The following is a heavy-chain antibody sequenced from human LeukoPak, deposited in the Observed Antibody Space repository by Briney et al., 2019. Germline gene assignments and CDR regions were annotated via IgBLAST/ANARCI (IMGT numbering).Heavy chain of an antibody. CDR3: ARVHLYYYYMDV. J-gene: IGHJ6*03. CDR2: INPNSGGT. CDR1: GYTFTCYY. V-gene: IGHV1-2*02. Sequence: ASVKVSCKASGYTFTCYYMHWVRQAPGQGLEWMGWINPNSGGTNYAQKFQRSVTMTRDTSISTAYMELSRLRSDDTAVYYCARVHLYYYYMDVWGKGTTVTISS.